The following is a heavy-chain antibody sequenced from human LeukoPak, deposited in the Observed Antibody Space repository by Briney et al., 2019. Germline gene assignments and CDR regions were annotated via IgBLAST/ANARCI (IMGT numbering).Heavy chain of an antibody. D-gene: IGHD6-19*01. J-gene: IGHJ4*02. CDR3: ARAPQSLLYSSGWYED. Sequence: ASVKVSCTASGYTFTSYGTSWVRQAPGQGLEWMGWISAYNGNTNYAQKLQGRVTMTTDTSTSTAYMELRSLRSDDTAVYYCARAPQSLLYSSGWYEDWGQGTLVTVSS. CDR1: GYTFTSYG. CDR2: ISAYNGNT. V-gene: IGHV1-18*01.